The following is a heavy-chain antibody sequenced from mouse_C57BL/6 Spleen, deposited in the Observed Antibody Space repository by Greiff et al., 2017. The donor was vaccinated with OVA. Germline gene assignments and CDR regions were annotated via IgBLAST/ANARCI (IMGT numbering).Heavy chain of an antibody. D-gene: IGHD3-2*02. CDR2: IDPSGSYT. J-gene: IGHJ3*01. CDR3: ASFRHLRPFAY. Sequence: QVQLKQPGAELVMPGASVKLSCKASGYTFTSYWMHWVKQRPGQGLEWIGEIDPSGSYTNYNQKFKGKSTLTVDKSSSTAYMQLSSLTSEDSAVYYCASFRHLRPFAYWGQGTLVTVSA. V-gene: IGHV1-69*01. CDR1: GYTFTSYW.